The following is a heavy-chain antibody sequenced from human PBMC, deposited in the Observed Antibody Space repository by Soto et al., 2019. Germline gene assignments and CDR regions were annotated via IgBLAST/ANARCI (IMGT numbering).Heavy chain of an antibody. V-gene: IGHV3-11*01. CDR1: GFTFSDYY. D-gene: IGHD6-13*01. CDR3: ARCYSSIWYFDS. CDR2: ISSSGSIT. J-gene: IGHJ4*02. Sequence: QVQLVESGGGLVKPGGSLRLSCAASGFTFSDYYISWIRQAPGKGLEWLAHISSSGSITHYASSARGRFTIYRDNAKNSLFLQMISLRAEDTAIYFCARCYSSIWYFDSWGQGTLVTVST.